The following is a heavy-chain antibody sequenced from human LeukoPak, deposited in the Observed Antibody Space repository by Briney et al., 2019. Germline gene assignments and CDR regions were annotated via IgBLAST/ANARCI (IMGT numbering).Heavy chain of an antibody. J-gene: IGHJ6*02. V-gene: IGHV3-9*01. CDR1: GFTFDDYA. CDR3: AKSPDYYYGMDV. Sequence: GGSLRLSCAASGFTFDDYAMHWVRQAPGKGLEWVSGISWNSGSIGYADSVKGRFTISRDNAKNSLYLQMNSLRAEDTALYYCAKSPDYYYGMDVWGQGTTITVSS. CDR2: ISWNSGSI.